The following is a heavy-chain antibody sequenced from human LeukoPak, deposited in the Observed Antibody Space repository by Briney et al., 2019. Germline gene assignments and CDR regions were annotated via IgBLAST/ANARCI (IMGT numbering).Heavy chain of an antibody. V-gene: IGHV3-48*01. CDR1: GFTFSTYS. CDR3: ARTDGFDP. Sequence: GGSLRLSCAASGFTFSTYSMNWVRQAPGKGLEWVSYISGSSSTIYYADSVKGRFTISRDNAKNSLYLQMNRLRVEDTAVYYCARTDGFDPWGQGTLVTVSS. CDR2: ISGSSSTI. J-gene: IGHJ5*02.